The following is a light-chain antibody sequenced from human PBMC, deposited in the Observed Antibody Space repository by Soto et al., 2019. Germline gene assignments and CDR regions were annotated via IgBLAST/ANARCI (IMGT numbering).Light chain of an antibody. J-gene: IGKJ1*01. V-gene: IGKV1-39*01. CDR3: QQSFTTPWT. CDR2: TAS. CDR1: RSILNS. Sequence: GDSVNITCRDSRSILNSLNWYQQKLGKGPEVLVSTASVLKKVLPPRFSGAGSVTHFTLTIIPLQTEDSCTYYGQQSFTTPWTFGQGTRVEI.